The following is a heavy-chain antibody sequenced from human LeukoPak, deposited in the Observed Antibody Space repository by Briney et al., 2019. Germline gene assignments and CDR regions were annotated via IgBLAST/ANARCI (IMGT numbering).Heavy chain of an antibody. V-gene: IGHV4-59*01. Sequence: SETLSLTCTVSGVSISSYYWSWIRQPPGKGLEWIGYIYYSGSTNYNPSLKSRVTISVDTSKNQFSLKLSSVTAADTAVYYCATSASMSYSKSEFWGQGTLVTVSS. J-gene: IGHJ4*02. D-gene: IGHD2-21*01. CDR1: GVSISSYY. CDR3: ATSASMSYSKSEF. CDR2: IYYSGST.